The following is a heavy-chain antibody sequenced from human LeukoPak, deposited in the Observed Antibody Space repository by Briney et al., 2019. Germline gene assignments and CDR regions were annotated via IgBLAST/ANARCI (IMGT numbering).Heavy chain of an antibody. CDR2: IYHSGST. D-gene: IGHD2-2*01. J-gene: IGHJ3*02. V-gene: IGHV4-38-2*01. CDR1: GYSISSGYY. Sequence: PSGTLSLTCAVSGYSISSGYYWGWIRQPPGKGLEWIGSIYHSGSTYYNPSLKSRVTISVDTSKNQFALKLSSVTAADTAVYYCARRCSSTSCYGAFDIWGQGTMVTVSS. CDR3: ARRCSSTSCYGAFDI.